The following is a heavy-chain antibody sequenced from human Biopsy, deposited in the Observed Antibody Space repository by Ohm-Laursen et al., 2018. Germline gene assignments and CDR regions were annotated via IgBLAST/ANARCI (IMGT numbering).Heavy chain of an antibody. CDR1: GFTFGDYY. CDR3: ATDGAGSYNEN. V-gene: IGHV3-11*01. Sequence: GSLRLSCSASGFTFGDYYMSWIRQAPGKGLEWLSYISGSGVTKMYADSMKGRFTVSRDNAKNSLYLEMNNLTVEDTAVYYCATDGAGSYNENWGQGTLVSVSS. CDR2: ISGSGVTK. J-gene: IGHJ4*02. D-gene: IGHD3-10*01.